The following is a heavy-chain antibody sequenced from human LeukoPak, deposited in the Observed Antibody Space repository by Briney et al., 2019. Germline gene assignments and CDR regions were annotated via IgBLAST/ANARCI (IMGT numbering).Heavy chain of an antibody. J-gene: IGHJ4*02. CDR3: AKDASGGYCSGSTCSS. D-gene: IGHD2-15*01. V-gene: IGHV3-23*01. CDR2: ISGSGGST. Sequence: GGSLRLSCAASGFIFSSFARSWVRQAPGKGPEGCSAISGSGGSTYYADSVKGRFTISRDNSKNTLYLQMNSLRAEDTAVYYCAKDASGGYCSGSTCSSWGQGTLVTVSS. CDR1: GFIFSSFA.